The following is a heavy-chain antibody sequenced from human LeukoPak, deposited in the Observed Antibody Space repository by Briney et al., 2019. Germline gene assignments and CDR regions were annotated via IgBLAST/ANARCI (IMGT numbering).Heavy chain of an antibody. Sequence: GGSLRLSCAASGFTFRDYGMHWVRQAPGKGLEWVAFIRYDGSNKYYADSVKGRFTISRDNSKNTLYLQMNSLRAEDMAVYYCARGRDIVVVPAARGGYMDVWGKGTTVTVSS. CDR3: ARGRDIVVVPAARGGYMDV. V-gene: IGHV3-30*02. CDR1: GFTFRDYG. D-gene: IGHD2-2*01. J-gene: IGHJ6*03. CDR2: IRYDGSNK.